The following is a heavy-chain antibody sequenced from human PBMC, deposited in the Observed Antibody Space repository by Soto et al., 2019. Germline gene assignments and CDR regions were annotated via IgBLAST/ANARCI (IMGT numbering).Heavy chain of an antibody. D-gene: IGHD3-22*01. CDR3: AKDRGTTMREGVTAFDY. CDR2: ISGSGGPT. Sequence: EVQLLQSGGGFVRPGGSLRLSCAASGFTCSTYAMTWGRQSPGKGLEWVSSISGSGGPTYYADSVKGRFTISRDNSKNTLYLQMNRLRADDTAIYYCAKDRGTTMREGVTAFDYWGQGNLVTVSS. CDR1: GFTCSTYA. J-gene: IGHJ4*02. V-gene: IGHV3-23*01.